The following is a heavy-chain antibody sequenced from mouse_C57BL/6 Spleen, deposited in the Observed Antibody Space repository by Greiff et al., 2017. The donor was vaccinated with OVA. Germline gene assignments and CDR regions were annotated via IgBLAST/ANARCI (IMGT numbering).Heavy chain of an antibody. CDR3: ARDDSNLYYYAMDY. CDR2: ISSGGSYT. CDR1: GFTFSSYG. D-gene: IGHD2-5*01. V-gene: IGHV5-6*01. Sequence: EVKVVESGGDLVKPGGSLKLSCAASGFTFSSYGMSWVRQTPDKRLEWVATISSGGSYTYYPDSVKGRFTISRDNAKNTLYLQMSRLKSEDTAMYYCARDDSNLYYYAMDYWGQGTSVTVSS. J-gene: IGHJ4*01.